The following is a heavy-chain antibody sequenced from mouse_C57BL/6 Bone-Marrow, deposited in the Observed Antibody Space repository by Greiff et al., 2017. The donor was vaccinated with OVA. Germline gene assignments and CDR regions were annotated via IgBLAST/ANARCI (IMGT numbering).Heavy chain of an antibody. J-gene: IGHJ2*01. D-gene: IGHD2-4*01. V-gene: IGHV10-1*01. Sequence: EVMLVESGGGLVQPKGSLKLSCAASGFSFNTYAMNWVRQAPGKGLEWVARIRSKSNNYATYYADSVKDRFTISRDDSESMLYLQMNNLKTEDTAMYYCVRHEGDYDYFDYWGQGTTLTVSS. CDR2: IRSKSNNYAT. CDR3: VRHEGDYDYFDY. CDR1: GFSFNTYA.